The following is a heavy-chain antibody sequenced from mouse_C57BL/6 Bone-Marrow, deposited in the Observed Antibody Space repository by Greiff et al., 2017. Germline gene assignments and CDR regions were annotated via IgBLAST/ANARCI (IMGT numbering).Heavy chain of an antibody. CDR3: ATPTVVGPFAY. CDR1: GFTFSDYG. V-gene: IGHV5-17*01. CDR2: ISSGSSTI. D-gene: IGHD1-1*01. J-gene: IGHJ3*01. Sequence: EVKLMESGGGLVKPGGSLKLSCAASGFTFSDYGMHWVRQAPEKGLEWVAYISSGSSTIYYADTVKGRFTISRDNAKNTLFLQMTSLRSEDTAMYYCATPTVVGPFAYWGQGTLVTVSA.